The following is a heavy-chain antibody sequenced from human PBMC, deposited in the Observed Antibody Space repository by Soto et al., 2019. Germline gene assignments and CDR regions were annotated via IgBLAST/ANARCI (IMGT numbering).Heavy chain of an antibody. CDR1: GFTFSSYS. CDR3: AVGGYDSFDY. Sequence: GGSLRLSCAASGFTFSSYSMNWVRQAPGKGLEWVSSISSSSSYIYYADSVKGRFTISRDNAKNSLYLQMNSLRAEDTAGYYCAVGGYDSFDYWGQGTLVTVSS. CDR2: ISSSSSYI. V-gene: IGHV3-21*01. D-gene: IGHD5-12*01. J-gene: IGHJ4*02.